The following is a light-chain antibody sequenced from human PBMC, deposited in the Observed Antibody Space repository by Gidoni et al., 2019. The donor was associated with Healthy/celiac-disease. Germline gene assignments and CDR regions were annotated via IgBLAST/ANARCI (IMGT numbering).Light chain of an antibody. Sequence: DIQMTPSPSTLSASVGDRVTITCRASQSISSWLAWYQQKPGKAPKFLIYDASSLESGVPSRFSGSGSGTEFTLTISSLQPDDFATYYCQQYNSYSGTFXXXTKVEIK. CDR1: QSISSW. CDR3: QQYNSYSGT. V-gene: IGKV1-5*01. J-gene: IGKJ1*01. CDR2: DAS.